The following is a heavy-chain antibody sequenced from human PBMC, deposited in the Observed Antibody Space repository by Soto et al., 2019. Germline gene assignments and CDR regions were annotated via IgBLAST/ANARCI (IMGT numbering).Heavy chain of an antibody. V-gene: IGHV3-66*01. CDR2: IYSGGST. CDR3: ARDRALYYYDSSGYYDY. J-gene: IGHJ4*02. D-gene: IGHD3-22*01. CDR1: GFIFSNY. Sequence: ESLKISCAASGFIFSNYMSWVRQAPGKGLEWVSVIYSGGSTYYADSVKGRFTISRDNSKNTLYLQMNSLRAEDTAVYYCARDRALYYYDSSGYYDYWGQGTLVTVSS.